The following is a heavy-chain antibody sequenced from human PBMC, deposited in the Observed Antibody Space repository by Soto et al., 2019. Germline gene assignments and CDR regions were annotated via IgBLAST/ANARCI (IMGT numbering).Heavy chain of an antibody. CDR1: GFTFSSYW. CDR2: IKQDGNEK. J-gene: IGHJ4*02. V-gene: IGHV3-7*01. D-gene: IGHD3-3*01. Sequence: EVQLVESGGGLVQPGGSLRLSCAASGFTFSSYWMTWVRQAPGKGLEWVANIKQDGNEKHYVDAVKGRFTIARDNAMKSLYLQMTSLRAEDTAVYYCARSGRPYDYWGQGTLVTVSS. CDR3: ARSGRPYDY.